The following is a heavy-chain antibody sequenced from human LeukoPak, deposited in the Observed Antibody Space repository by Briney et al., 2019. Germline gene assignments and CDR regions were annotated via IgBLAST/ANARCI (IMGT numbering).Heavy chain of an antibody. CDR2: ISGSGGSA. CDR1: GFTFSSYA. Sequence: PGGSLRLSCAASGFTFSSYAMSWVRQAPGKGLEWVSAISGSGGSAYYADSVKGRFTISRDNSKNTLYLQMNSLRAEDTAVYYCAKDISVVPAAAFDYWGQGTLVTVSS. J-gene: IGHJ4*02. V-gene: IGHV3-23*01. D-gene: IGHD2-2*01. CDR3: AKDISVVPAAAFDY.